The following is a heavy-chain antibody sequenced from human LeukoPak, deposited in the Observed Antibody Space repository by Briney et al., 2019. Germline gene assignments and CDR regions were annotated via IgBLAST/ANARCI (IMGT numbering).Heavy chain of an antibody. CDR1: GFTFSDGW. V-gene: IGHV3-21*01. Sequence: GGSLRLSCAVSGFTFSDGWMNWVRQAPGKGLEWVSSISNSGSYIYYADSVKGRFTISRDNAKNSLYLQMNSLRAEDTAVYYCANHLACGSTSCPPFDYWGQGTLATVSS. D-gene: IGHD2-2*01. CDR2: ISNSGSYI. J-gene: IGHJ4*02. CDR3: ANHLACGSTSCPPFDY.